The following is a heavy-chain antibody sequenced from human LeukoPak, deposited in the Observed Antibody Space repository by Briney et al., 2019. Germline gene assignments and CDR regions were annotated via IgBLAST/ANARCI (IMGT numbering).Heavy chain of an antibody. V-gene: IGHV3-30*02. D-gene: IGHD2-2*02. CDR3: AKGYCSSTSCYTAPHY. CDR2: IRYDGSNK. J-gene: IGHJ4*02. Sequence: PGGSLRLSCAASGFTFSSYGMHWVRQAPGKGLEWVAFIRYDGSNKYYADSVKGRFTISRDNSKNTLYLQMNSLRAEDTAAYYCAKGYCSSTSCYTAPHYWGQGTLVTVSS. CDR1: GFTFSSYG.